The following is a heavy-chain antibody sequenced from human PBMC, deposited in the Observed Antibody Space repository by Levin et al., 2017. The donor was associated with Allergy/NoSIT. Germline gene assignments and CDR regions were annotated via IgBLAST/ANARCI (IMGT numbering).Heavy chain of an antibody. J-gene: IGHJ6*02. CDR1: GFTFSSYG. D-gene: IGHD3-9*01. CDR3: ARDYDIYGMDV. CDR2: IWYDGSNK. V-gene: IGHV3-33*01. Sequence: GGSLRLSCAASGFTFSSYGMHWVRQAPGKGLEWVAVIWYDGSNKYYADSVKGRFTISRDNSKNTLYLQMNSLRAEDTAVYYCARDYDIYGMDVWGQGTTVTVSS.